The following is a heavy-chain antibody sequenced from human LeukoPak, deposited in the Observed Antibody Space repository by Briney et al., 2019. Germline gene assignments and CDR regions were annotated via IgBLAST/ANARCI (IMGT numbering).Heavy chain of an antibody. CDR3: ARGGLSRWYYYGSGSHWFDP. D-gene: IGHD3-10*01. Sequence: ASVKVSFKSSAYTFTIYGIGWLRQAPGQGLEWMGWTSAYNGNTNYAQKLQGRVTMTTDTSTSTAYMELRSLRSDDTAVYYCARGGLSRWYYYGSGSHWFDPWGQGTLVTVSS. CDR1: AYTFTIYG. CDR2: TSAYNGNT. J-gene: IGHJ5*02. V-gene: IGHV1-18*01.